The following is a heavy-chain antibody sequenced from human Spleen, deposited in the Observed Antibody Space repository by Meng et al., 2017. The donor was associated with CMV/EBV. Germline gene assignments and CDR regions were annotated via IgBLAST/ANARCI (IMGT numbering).Heavy chain of an antibody. V-gene: IGHV3-53*01. Sequence: GGSLRLSCAASGFTVSGNYMTWVRQAPGKGLEWVSVIYSGGSTYYAASVKGRFTISRDSSKNTLYLQMNSLRTEDTAVYYCARWYDTSSGFDYWVQGTLVTVSS. CDR1: GFTVSGNY. CDR2: IYSGGST. CDR3: ARWYDTSSGFDY. D-gene: IGHD6-6*01. J-gene: IGHJ4*02.